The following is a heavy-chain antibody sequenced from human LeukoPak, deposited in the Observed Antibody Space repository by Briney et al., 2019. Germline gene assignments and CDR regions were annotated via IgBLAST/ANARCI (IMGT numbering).Heavy chain of an antibody. D-gene: IGHD6-13*01. J-gene: IGHJ5*02. CDR1: GFTFSSYA. Sequence: PGGSLRLSCVASGFTFSSYAMSWVRQAPGKGLVWVSRINSDGSSTSYADSVKGRFTISRDNAKNTLYLQMNSLRAEDTAVYYCARDRRQLGFFWFDPWGQGTLVTVSS. V-gene: IGHV3-74*01. CDR3: ARDRRQLGFFWFDP. CDR2: INSDGSST.